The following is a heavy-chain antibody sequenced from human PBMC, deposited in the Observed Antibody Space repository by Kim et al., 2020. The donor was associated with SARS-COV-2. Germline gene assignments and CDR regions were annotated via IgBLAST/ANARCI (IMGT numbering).Heavy chain of an antibody. CDR3: ARLAVVFPLAFDI. CDR2: IYYSGST. J-gene: IGHJ3*02. D-gene: IGHD6-19*01. V-gene: IGHV4-39*07. Sequence: SETLSLTCTVSGGSISSSSYYWGWICQPPGKGLEWIGSIYYSGSTYYNPSLKSRVTISVDTSKNQFSLKLSSVTAADTAVYYCARLAVVFPLAFDIWGQGTMVTVSS. CDR1: GGSISSSSYY.